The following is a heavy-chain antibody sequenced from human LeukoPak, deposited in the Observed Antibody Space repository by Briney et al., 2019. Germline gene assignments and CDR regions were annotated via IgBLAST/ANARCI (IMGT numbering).Heavy chain of an antibody. V-gene: IGHV4-39*01. J-gene: IGHJ4*02. Sequence: SETLSLTCTVSGGSISNSNYYWGWIRQPPGKGLEWIGNIYYTGSTYYNPSLKSRITISVDTSKNQFSLKLSSVTAADTAVYYCARGLRYFDWSLDYWGQGTLVTVSS. CDR3: ARGLRYFDWSLDY. CDR2: IYYTGST. CDR1: GGSISNSNYY. D-gene: IGHD3-9*01.